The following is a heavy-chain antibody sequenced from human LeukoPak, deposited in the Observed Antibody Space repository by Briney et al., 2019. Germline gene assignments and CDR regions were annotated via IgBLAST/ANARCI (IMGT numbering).Heavy chain of an antibody. V-gene: IGHV4-59*01. D-gene: IGHD3-10*01. CDR2: LFYSGCT. Sequence: AETLSLTCTVSGGSISSYYWSWIRQPPGKGLEWIAYLFYSGCTDYNPSLESRVTISVDTSKNQFSLKLRSVTAADTAVYYCATVAVIRGVTHFDYWGQGTLVTVSS. CDR3: ATVAVIRGVTHFDY. CDR1: GGSISSYY. J-gene: IGHJ4*02.